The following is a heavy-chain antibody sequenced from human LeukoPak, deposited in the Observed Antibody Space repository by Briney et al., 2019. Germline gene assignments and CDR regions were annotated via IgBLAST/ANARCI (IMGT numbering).Heavy chain of an antibody. CDR2: INPITVVT. J-gene: IGHJ5*02. V-gene: IGHV1-2*02. D-gene: IGHD5-18*01. Sequence: ASVKVSCKASGYTFTAYYLHWVRQAPGQGLEWRGWINPITVVTISAPTFPGRVTMTRDTSTSTAHMELSSLRSDDTAVYYCAREGDTAIDTNWFDTWGQGSLVTVFS. CDR1: GYTFTAYY. CDR3: AREGDTAIDTNWFDT.